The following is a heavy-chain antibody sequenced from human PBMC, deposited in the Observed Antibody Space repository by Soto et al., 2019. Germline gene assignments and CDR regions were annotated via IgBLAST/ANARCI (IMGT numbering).Heavy chain of an antibody. Sequence: PSETLSLTCNVSGGSISNYYWTWVRQSPEKGLEWIGYMYYNGNINYNPPLKSRVTISIDTSKNQFSLTLKSVTAADKAVYYCASGGNWFDPWGQGVLVTVSS. CDR2: MYYNGNI. V-gene: IGHV4-59*01. CDR1: GGSISNYY. CDR3: ASGGNWFDP. D-gene: IGHD3-16*01. J-gene: IGHJ5*02.